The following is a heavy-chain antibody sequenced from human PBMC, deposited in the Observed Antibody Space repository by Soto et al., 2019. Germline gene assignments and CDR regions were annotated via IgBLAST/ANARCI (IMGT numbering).Heavy chain of an antibody. CDR2: IIPILGIA. CDR1: GGTFSSYT. Sequence: EASVKVSCKASGGTFSSYTISWVRQAPGQGLEWMGRIIPILGIANYAQKFQGRVTITADKSTSTAYMELSSLRSEDTAVYYCARDPSSYSSGWYGGAFDIWGQGTMVTVSS. V-gene: IGHV1-69*04. J-gene: IGHJ3*02. CDR3: ARDPSSYSSGWYGGAFDI. D-gene: IGHD6-19*01.